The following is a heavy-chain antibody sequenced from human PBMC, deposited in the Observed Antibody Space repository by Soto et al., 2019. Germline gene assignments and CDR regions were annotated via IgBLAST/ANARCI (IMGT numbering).Heavy chain of an antibody. Sequence: EVQLVESGGGLVKPGRSLRLSCAASGFTFDDYAMHWVRQAPGKGLEWVSGISWNSGSIGYADSVKGRFTISRDNAKNSLYLQMNSLRAEDTALYYCASQDYWGQGTLVTVSS. J-gene: IGHJ4*02. CDR2: ISWNSGSI. CDR1: GFTFDDYA. CDR3: ASQDY. V-gene: IGHV3-9*01.